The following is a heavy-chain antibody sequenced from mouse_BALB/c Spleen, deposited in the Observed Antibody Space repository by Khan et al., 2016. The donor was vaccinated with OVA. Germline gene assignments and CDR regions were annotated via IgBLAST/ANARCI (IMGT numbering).Heavy chain of an antibody. V-gene: IGHV5-17*02. J-gene: IGHJ2*01. CDR1: GFTFSSFG. Sequence: EVELVESGGGLVQPGGSRKLSCAASGFTFSSFGMHWVRQAPEKGLEWVAYISSGSSTIYYADTVKGRFTISRANPKNTLFLQMTSLRSEDTAMYYCARSGGSSLLFGYWGQGTTLTVSS. CDR2: ISSGSSTI. CDR3: ARSGGSSLLFGY. D-gene: IGHD1-1*01.